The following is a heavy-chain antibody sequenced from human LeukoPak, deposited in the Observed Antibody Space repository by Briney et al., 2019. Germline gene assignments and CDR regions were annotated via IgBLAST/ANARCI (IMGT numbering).Heavy chain of an antibody. CDR1: GDSISSSSYY. Sequence: PSETLSLTCTVSGDSISSSSYYWGWIRQPPGKGLEWIGTIFYSGSTYYNPSLNSRVTLSVDTSKNQYSLKLSSVTAVDTAVYYCARGSVLRYFDWLLSVDYWGQGTLVTVSS. D-gene: IGHD3-9*01. CDR2: IFYSGST. J-gene: IGHJ4*02. V-gene: IGHV4-39*01. CDR3: ARGSVLRYFDWLLSVDY.